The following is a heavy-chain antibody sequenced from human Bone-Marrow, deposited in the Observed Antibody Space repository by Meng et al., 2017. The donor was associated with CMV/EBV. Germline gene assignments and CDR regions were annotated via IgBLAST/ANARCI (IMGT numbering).Heavy chain of an antibody. CDR3: AREYYDFWSGYWLGYAAMLYGMDV. D-gene: IGHD3-3*01. CDR1: GFTFSSYR. V-gene: IGHV3-74*01. Sequence: GESLKISCAASGFTFSSYRMHWVRQAPGKGLVWVSLINSDGSSTSYADSVKGRFTISRDNAKNTLYLQMNSLRAEDTAVYYCAREYYDFWSGYWLGYAAMLYGMDVWGQGTTVTVSS. CDR2: INSDGSST. J-gene: IGHJ6*02.